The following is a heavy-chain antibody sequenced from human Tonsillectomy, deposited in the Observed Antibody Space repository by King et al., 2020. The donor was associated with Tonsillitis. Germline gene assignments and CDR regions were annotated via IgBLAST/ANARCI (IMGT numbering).Heavy chain of an antibody. Sequence: VQLVESGGGVVQPGRSLRLSCAASGFTFCNYGMHWVRQGPGKGLEGVAVISYDGSNKYYADSVKGRFTISRDKSKNTLYLQMNSLRTEDTAVYYCASYCRRTSCPMDVWGKGTTVTVSS. J-gene: IGHJ6*03. CDR2: ISYDGSNK. CDR1: GFTFCNYG. CDR3: ASYCRRTSCPMDV. D-gene: IGHD2-2*01. V-gene: IGHV3-30*03.